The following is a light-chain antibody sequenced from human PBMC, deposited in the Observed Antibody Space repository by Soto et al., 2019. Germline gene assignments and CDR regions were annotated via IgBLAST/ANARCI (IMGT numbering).Light chain of an antibody. CDR3: QKYGGSPAIT. CDR1: QSVDSY. Sequence: EIVLTQSPASLSLSPGERATLSCRASQSVDSYLVWYQQKPGQAPRLLIFGASNRATGIPARFSGSGSGTDFTLTISRLEPEDFAVYFCQKYGGSPAITFGQGTRLEIK. J-gene: IGKJ5*01. V-gene: IGKV3-20*01. CDR2: GAS.